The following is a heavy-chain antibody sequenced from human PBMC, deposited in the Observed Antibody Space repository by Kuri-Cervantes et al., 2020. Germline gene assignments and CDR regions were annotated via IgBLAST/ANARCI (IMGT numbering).Heavy chain of an antibody. V-gene: IGHV3-33*01. Sequence: GESLKISCAASGFTFSSYGMHWVRQAPGKGLEWVAVIWYDGSNKYYADSVKGRFTISRDNSKNTLYLQMNSLRAEDTAVYYCARGDSSSWSSLYYFDYWGQGTLVTVSS. D-gene: IGHD6-13*01. CDR3: ARGDSSSWSSLYYFDY. J-gene: IGHJ4*02. CDR1: GFTFSSYG. CDR2: IWYDGSNK.